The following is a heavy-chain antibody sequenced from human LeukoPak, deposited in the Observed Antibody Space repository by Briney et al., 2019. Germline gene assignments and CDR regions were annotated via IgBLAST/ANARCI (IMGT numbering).Heavy chain of an antibody. CDR1: GFIFSSYG. V-gene: IGHV3-30*02. CDR3: AKDWRRIVVVGPVARHGNYMDV. J-gene: IGHJ6*03. CDR2: IRFDGSNK. D-gene: IGHD2-15*01. Sequence: GGSLRLSCAASGFIFSSYGMHWVRQAPGKGLEWVAFIRFDGSNKYYADSVKGRFTISRDNSKNTLNLQMNSLRAEDTAVYYCAKDWRRIVVVGPVARHGNYMDVWGKGTTVTISS.